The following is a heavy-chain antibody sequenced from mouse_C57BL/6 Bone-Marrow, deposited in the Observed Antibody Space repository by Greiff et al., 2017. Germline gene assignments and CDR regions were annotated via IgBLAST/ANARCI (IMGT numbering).Heavy chain of an antibody. CDR3: ARRVYFSNFVDY. V-gene: IGHV1-58*01. CDR1: GYTFTSYG. J-gene: IGHJ2*01. Sequence: VQLQQSGAELVRPGSSVKMSCKTSGYTFTSYGINWVKQRPGQGLEWIGYIYLGNGYTEYNEKFKGKATLTSDTSSSTAYMQLSSLTSEYSAIYFCARRVYFSNFVDYWGQGTTLTVSS. CDR2: IYLGNGYT. D-gene: IGHD2-5*01.